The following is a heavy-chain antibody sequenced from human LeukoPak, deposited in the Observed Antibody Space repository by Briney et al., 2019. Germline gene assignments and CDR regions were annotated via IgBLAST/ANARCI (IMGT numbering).Heavy chain of an antibody. CDR1: GFTFSTYS. V-gene: IGHV3-48*01. J-gene: IGHJ4*02. Sequence: GGSLRLSCAASGFTFSTYSMNWVRQAPGKGLEWVSYISSSSTIYYADSVKGRFTISRDNAKNSLYLQMNSLRAEDTAVYYCARGGGYNSYWGQGTLVTVSS. D-gene: IGHD5-24*01. CDR3: ARGGGYNSY. CDR2: ISSSSTI.